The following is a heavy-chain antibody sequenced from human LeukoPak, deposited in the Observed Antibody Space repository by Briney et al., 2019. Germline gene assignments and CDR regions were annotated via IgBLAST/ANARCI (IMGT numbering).Heavy chain of an antibody. CDR1: GGSISSYY. D-gene: IGHD6-13*01. CDR2: IYSSGTT. CDR3: ARSSSRWFDP. Sequence: SETLSLTCTVSGGSISSYYWSWIRQPPGKGLEWIGYIYSSGTTNYNPSPNSRVTISLDTSKNQFSLNLTSVTAADTAVYYCARSSSRWFDPWGQGTLVTVSS. V-gene: IGHV4-59*08. J-gene: IGHJ5*02.